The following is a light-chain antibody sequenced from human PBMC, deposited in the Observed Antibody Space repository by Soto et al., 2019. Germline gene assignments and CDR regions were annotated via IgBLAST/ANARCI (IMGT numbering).Light chain of an antibody. V-gene: IGKV1-5*01. CDR2: DVS. J-gene: IGKJ1*01. Sequence: DIQMTQSPSTLSASVGDRVTITCRASQSIGDSLAWYQQKPGKAPYLLISDVSSLERGVPSRFSGSGSGTEFTLTISSMQPDDGETFYGQQYNGYSRTFGQGTKVDIK. CDR3: QQYNGYSRT. CDR1: QSIGDS.